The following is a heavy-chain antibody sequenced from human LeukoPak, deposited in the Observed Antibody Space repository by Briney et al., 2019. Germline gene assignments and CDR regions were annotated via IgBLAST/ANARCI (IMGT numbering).Heavy chain of an antibody. CDR1: GYIFTNYG. CDR2: ISARNGKT. V-gene: IGHV1-18*01. D-gene: IGHD1-26*01. Sequence: ASVKVSCKAVGYIFTNYGISWVRQAPGQGLEWMGWISARNGKTNYAQKVQGRVTMTTDTSATTAYMELRSLRSDDTAVYYCARDTEWERNPDYFDYWGQGTLVTVSS. CDR3: ARDTEWERNPDYFDY. J-gene: IGHJ4*02.